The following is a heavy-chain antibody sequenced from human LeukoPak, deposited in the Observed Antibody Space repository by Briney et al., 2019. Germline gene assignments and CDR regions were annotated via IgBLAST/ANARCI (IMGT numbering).Heavy chain of an antibody. CDR1: GGSFSGYY. J-gene: IGHJ6*04. CDR3: ARALYGMDV. Sequence: SETLSLTCAVYGGSFSGYYWSWIRQPPGKGLEWIGEINHSGSTNYNPSLKSRVTISVDTSKNQFSLKPSSVTAADTAVYYCARALYGMDVWGKGTTVTVSS. CDR2: INHSGST. V-gene: IGHV4-34*01.